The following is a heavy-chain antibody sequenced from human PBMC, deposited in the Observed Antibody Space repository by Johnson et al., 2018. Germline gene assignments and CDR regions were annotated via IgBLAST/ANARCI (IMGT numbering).Heavy chain of an antibody. CDR2: IVPTFGVA. J-gene: IGHJ6*02. Sequence: QVQLVQSGAEVKKPGSSVRVSCKASAGTSSRYAISWVRQAPGHGLEWMGGIVPTFGVANYAQKFQGRVTITADESTRTHYMELSSLRSEDTAVYYCASRGYSDYGAYYYYGMDVWGQGTTVIVS. CDR3: ASRGYSDYGAYYYYGMDV. V-gene: IGHV1-69*12. D-gene: IGHD3-16*01. CDR1: AGTSSRYA.